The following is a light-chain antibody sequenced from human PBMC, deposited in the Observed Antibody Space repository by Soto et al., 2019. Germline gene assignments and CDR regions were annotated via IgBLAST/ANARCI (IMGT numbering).Light chain of an antibody. J-gene: IGKJ1*01. CDR1: QSISSY. V-gene: IGKV1-39*01. CDR2: GVS. Sequence: DIQMTQSPSSLSASVGDRVTITCRASQSISSYLNWYQQKPGKAPKLLIYGVSSLQSGVPSRFSGSGSGTDFTLTISSLQPEDFATYYCQQSYSTPWTFGQGTKVDIK. CDR3: QQSYSTPWT.